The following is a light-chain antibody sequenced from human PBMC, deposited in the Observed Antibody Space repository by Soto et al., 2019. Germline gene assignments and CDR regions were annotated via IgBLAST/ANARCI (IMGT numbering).Light chain of an antibody. J-gene: IGKJ1*01. CDR1: QSISSY. CDR2: AAS. V-gene: IGKV1-39*01. Sequence: DIQMTQSPSSLSASVGDRVTITCRASQSISSYLNWYQQKPGKVPKLLIYAASSLQSGVPSRFSGSGSGTDFTLTISSLQPEAFATYYCHQRYSTPRTFGQGTKVEIK. CDR3: HQRYSTPRT.